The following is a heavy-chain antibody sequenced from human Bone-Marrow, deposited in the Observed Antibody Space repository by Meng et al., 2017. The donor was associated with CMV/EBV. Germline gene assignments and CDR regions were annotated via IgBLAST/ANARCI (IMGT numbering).Heavy chain of an antibody. CDR3: ARSSGTTWRDLFDP. CDR2: VWYDGSDK. V-gene: IGHV3-33*01. J-gene: IGHJ5*02. D-gene: IGHD1-7*01. Sequence: GGSLRLSCAASGFTFSSYGMHWVRQAPGKGLEWVADVWYDGSDKYYANSVKGRFTISRDNSKNTLYLQMNSLRAADTPIYYCARSSGTTWRDLFDPWGQGTLVTVSS. CDR1: GFTFSSYG.